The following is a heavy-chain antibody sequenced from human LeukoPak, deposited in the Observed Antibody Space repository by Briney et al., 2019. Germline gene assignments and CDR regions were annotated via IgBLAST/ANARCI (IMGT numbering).Heavy chain of an antibody. CDR1: GYTFTGYY. CDR2: INPNSGGT. D-gene: IGHD6-19*01. V-gene: IGHV1-2*02. CDR3: ARVDGLQWLPFDY. J-gene: IGHJ4*02. Sequence: ASVKVSCKASGYTFTGYYMHWVRQAPGQGLEWMGWINPNSGGTNYAQKFQGRVTMTRDTSISTAYMKLSRLRSDDTAVYYCARVDGLQWLPFDYWGQGTLVTVSS.